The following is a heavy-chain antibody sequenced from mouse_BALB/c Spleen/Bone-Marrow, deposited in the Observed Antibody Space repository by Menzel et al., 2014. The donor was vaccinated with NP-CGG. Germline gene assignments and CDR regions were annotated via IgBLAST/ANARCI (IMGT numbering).Heavy chain of an antibody. V-gene: IGHV5-12-2*01. Sequence: EVQVVESGRGLVQPGGSLELSCAASGFTFSSYTMSWVRQTPEKRLEWVAYISNGGGSTYYPDTVKGRFTISRDNAKNTVYLQMSSLKSEDTAMYYCARHGYYGSRAMDYWGQGTSVTVSS. CDR1: GFTFSSYT. D-gene: IGHD1-1*01. J-gene: IGHJ4*01. CDR3: ARHGYYGSRAMDY. CDR2: ISNGGGST.